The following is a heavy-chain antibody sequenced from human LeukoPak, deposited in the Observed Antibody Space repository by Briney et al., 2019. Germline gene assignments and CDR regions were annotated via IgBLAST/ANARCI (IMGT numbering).Heavy chain of an antibody. CDR2: INLKSGAT. V-gene: IGHV1-2*02. J-gene: IGHJ4*02. CDR1: GYTFTGYY. D-gene: IGHD3-10*01. Sequence: ASVKVSCKPSGYTFTGYYMHWLRQAPGQGLEWMGWINLKSGATNYAQKFQGRVMMTRDTSISTGYMELSRLRYDDTAVYYCASWAGGSAPVDSFDYWGQGTLVTVSS. CDR3: ASWAGGSAPVDSFDY.